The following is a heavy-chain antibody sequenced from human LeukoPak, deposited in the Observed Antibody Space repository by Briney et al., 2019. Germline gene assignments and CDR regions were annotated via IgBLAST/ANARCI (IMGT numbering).Heavy chain of an antibody. CDR1: GFTFSSYS. V-gene: IGHV3-21*01. Sequence: KPGGSLRLSCAASGFTFSSYSMNWVRQAPGKGLEWVSPISSSSSYIDYADSVKGRFTISRDNAKKSLYLQMNTLRAEDTAVYYCARAYSGTYEDYWGQGTLVTVSS. D-gene: IGHD1-26*01. CDR2: ISSSSSYI. J-gene: IGHJ4*02. CDR3: ARAYSGTYEDY.